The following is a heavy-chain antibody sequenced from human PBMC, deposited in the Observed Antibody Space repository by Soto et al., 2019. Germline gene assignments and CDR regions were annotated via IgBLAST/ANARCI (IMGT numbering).Heavy chain of an antibody. CDR2: IYYSGST. V-gene: IGHV4-59*08. CDR1: GGSISSYY. D-gene: IGHD2-8*01. CDR3: ASLGYCTNGVCLSPDYYFDY. J-gene: IGHJ4*02. Sequence: SETLSLTCTVSGGSISSYYWSWIRQPPGKGLEWIGYIYYSGSTNYNPSLKSRVTISVDTSKNQFSLKLSSVTAADTAVYYCASLGYCTNGVCLSPDYYFDYWGQGTLVTVSS.